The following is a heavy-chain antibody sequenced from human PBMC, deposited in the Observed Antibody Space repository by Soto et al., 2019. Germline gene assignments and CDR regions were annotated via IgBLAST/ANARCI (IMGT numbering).Heavy chain of an antibody. Sequence: PSETLSLTCAVYGGSFSGYYWSWIRQPPGKGLEWIGEINHRGSTNYNPSLKSRVTISVDTSKNQFSLKLSSVTAADTAVYYCARGYSSGWTRFDYWGQGTLVTVSS. D-gene: IGHD6-19*01. CDR2: INHRGST. CDR3: ARGYSSGWTRFDY. CDR1: GGSFSGYY. J-gene: IGHJ4*02. V-gene: IGHV4-34*01.